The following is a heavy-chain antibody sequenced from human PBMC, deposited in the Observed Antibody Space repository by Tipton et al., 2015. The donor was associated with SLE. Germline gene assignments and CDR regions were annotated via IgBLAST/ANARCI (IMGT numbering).Heavy chain of an antibody. CDR1: GESFSRFS. Sequence: TLSLTCAVYGESFSRFSWTWIRRPPGKGLQWIGEINHSASTNYNPSLKSRVSISADTSKNQFALTVTSVTAADTAVYFCARGAPVTAAYPDVFDLWGQGTLVTVS. J-gene: IGHJ3*01. CDR3: ARGAPVTAAYPDVFDL. V-gene: IGHV4-34*01. D-gene: IGHD4-11*01. CDR2: INHSAST.